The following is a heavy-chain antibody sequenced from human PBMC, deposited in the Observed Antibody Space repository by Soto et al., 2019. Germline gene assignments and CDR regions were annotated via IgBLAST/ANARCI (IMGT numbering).Heavy chain of an antibody. D-gene: IGHD3-22*01. CDR3: ARKRRYYDSSGYDP. CDR1: GGSFSGYY. Sequence: SETLSLTCAVYGGSFSGYYWSWIRQPPGKGLEWIGEINHSGSTNYNPSLKSRVTISVDTSKNQFSLKLSSVTAADTAVYYCARKRRYYDSSGYDPWGHVTLVTVSS. CDR2: INHSGST. J-gene: IGHJ5*02. V-gene: IGHV4-34*01.